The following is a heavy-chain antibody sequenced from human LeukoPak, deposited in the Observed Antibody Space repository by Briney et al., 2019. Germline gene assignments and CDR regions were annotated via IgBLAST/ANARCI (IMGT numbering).Heavy chain of an antibody. CDR1: GFTCSNYA. J-gene: IGHJ6*02. CDR2: ISSSGGST. Sequence: GGSLRLSCAASGFTCSNYAKSWVRQAPGKGLEWVSTISSSGGSTYYADSVKGRFTISRDNAKNSLYLQMNSLRAEDTAVYYCARDIRGSSWNYYYYGMDVWGQGTTVTVSS. CDR3: ARDIRGSSWNYYYYGMDV. D-gene: IGHD6-13*01. V-gene: IGHV3-23*01.